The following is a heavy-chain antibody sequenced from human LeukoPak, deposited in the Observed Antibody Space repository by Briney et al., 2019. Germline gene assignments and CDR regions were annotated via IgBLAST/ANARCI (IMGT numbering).Heavy chain of an antibody. J-gene: IGHJ4*02. CDR3: ARGLGITMVRGVAHYFDY. D-gene: IGHD3-10*01. Sequence: SATLSLTCAVSGGSISSGGYSWSWIRQPAGEGLGWICYIYHSGITYYNPCLKSRVTISVDRSKNQFSLKLTSVTAADTAVYYCARGLGITMVRGVAHYFDYWGQGTLVTVSS. CDR1: GGSISSGGYS. V-gene: IGHV4-30-2*01. CDR2: IYHSGIT.